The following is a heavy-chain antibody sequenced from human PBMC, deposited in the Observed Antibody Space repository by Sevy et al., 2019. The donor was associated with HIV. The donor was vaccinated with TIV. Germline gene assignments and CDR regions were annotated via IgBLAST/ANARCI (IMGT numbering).Heavy chain of an antibody. CDR1: GFSFGTYS. CDR2: IWYDGSKQ. V-gene: IGHV3-30*04. J-gene: IGHJ4*02. D-gene: IGHD3-3*01. CDR3: ARGPDTEISLHHVMRSFEWVFRGKSFDY. Sequence: GESLKISCEGSGFSFGTYSMHWVRQAPGKGLEWVGVIWYDGSKQSYADPVKGRVTFSRDNSKSTMYLDMNALRAEDTAVYYCARGPDTEISLHHVMRSFEWVFRGKSFDYWGQGALVTVSS.